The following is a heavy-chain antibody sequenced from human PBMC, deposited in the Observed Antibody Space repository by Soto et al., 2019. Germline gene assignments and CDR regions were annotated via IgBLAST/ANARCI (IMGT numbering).Heavy chain of an antibody. CDR3: AREMGNWNYGIPDYYGMDV. CDR1: GGTFSNYA. D-gene: IGHD1-7*01. Sequence: QVQLVQSGAEVKKPGSSVKVSCKASGGTFSNYAITWVRQAPGQGLEWMGGIIPMFGTANYAEKFQGRGTITADESTSTAYMELSRLRSEDTAVYYCAREMGNWNYGIPDYYGMDVWGQGTTVTVSS. CDR2: IIPMFGTA. V-gene: IGHV1-69*01. J-gene: IGHJ6*02.